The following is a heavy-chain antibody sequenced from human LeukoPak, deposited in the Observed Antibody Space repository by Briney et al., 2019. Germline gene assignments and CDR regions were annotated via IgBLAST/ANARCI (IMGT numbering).Heavy chain of an antibody. CDR1: GGSISSGGYY. CDR3: ARDNLIAARPYFDY. V-gene: IGHV4-31*03. J-gene: IGHJ4*02. CDR2: IYYSGST. D-gene: IGHD6-6*01. Sequence: PSETLSLTCTVSGGSISSGGYYWSWIRQHPGKGLEWIGYIYYSGSTYYNPSLKSRVTISVDTSKNQSSLKLSSVTAADTAVYYCARDNLIAARPYFDYWGQGTLVTVSS.